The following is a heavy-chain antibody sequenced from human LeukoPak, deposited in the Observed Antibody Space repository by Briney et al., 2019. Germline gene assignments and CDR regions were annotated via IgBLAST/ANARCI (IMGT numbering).Heavy chain of an antibody. CDR2: IREDGSET. D-gene: IGHD3-16*01. J-gene: IGHJ2*01. CDR3: ARKDLEAYWYFDL. CDR1: GCAFSSHW. Sequence: GGSLRLSCAASGCAFSSHWMNWVRQAPGKGLEWVANIREDGSETYYVDSVKGRFTISRDNARNSLILQMDSLRVDDTAVYYCARKDLEAYWYFDLWGRGTLVTVSS. V-gene: IGHV3-7*01.